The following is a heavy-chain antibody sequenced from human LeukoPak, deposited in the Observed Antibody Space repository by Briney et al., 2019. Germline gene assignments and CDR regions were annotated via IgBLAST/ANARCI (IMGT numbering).Heavy chain of an antibody. Sequence: SETLSLTCTVSGGSISGHHWSWIRQAPGKGLEWIGNIFYSGSTNYNPSLKSRVTISVDTSKNQFSLKLSSVTAADTAVYYCARDPFHGSGSYDYWGQGTLVTVSS. CDR2: IFYSGST. V-gene: IGHV4-59*11. CDR1: GGSISGHH. J-gene: IGHJ4*02. D-gene: IGHD3-10*01. CDR3: ARDPFHGSGSYDY.